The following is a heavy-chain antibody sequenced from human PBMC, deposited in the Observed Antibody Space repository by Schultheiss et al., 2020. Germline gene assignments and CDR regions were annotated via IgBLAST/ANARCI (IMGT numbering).Heavy chain of an antibody. V-gene: IGHV1-8*01. CDR3: ARLYSGYDTNWFDP. CDR2: MNPNSGNT. CDR1: GYTFTRYD. Sequence: ASVKVSCKASGYTFTRYDINWVRQATGQGLEWMGWMNPNSGNTGYAQKFQGRVTMTRDTSISTAYMELSRLRSDDTAVYYCARLYSGYDTNWFDPWGQGTLVTVSS. J-gene: IGHJ5*02. D-gene: IGHD5-12*01.